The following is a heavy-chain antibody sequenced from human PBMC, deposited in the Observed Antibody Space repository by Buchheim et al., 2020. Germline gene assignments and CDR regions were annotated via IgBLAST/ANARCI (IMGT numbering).Heavy chain of an antibody. CDR3: ARDAFVSRSSTNWFDP. D-gene: IGHD2-2*01. J-gene: IGHJ5*02. CDR1: GGSFSGYY. V-gene: IGHV4-34*01. Sequence: QVQLQQWGAGLLKPSETLSLTCAVYGGSFSGYYWSWIRQPPGKGLELIGEINHSGSTNYNPSLKLQVPISVDTSKTQISLNLSSVTAADTAVYYCARDAFVSRSSTNWFDPWGQGTL. CDR2: INHSGST.